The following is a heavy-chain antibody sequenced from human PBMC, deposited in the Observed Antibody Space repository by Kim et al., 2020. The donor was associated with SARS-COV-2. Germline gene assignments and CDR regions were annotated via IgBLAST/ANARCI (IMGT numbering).Heavy chain of an antibody. J-gene: IGHJ6*02. CDR1: GYTFTSYY. Sequence: ASVKVSCKASGYTFTSYYMHWVRQAPGQGLEWMGIINPSGGSTSYAQKFQGRVTMTRDTSTSTAYMELSSLRSEDTAVYYCCGATYQPLLSPCYYGMDVWGQGTTVTVSS. D-gene: IGHD2-2*01. CDR2: INPSGGST. CDR3: CGATYQPLLSPCYYGMDV. V-gene: IGHV1-46*01.